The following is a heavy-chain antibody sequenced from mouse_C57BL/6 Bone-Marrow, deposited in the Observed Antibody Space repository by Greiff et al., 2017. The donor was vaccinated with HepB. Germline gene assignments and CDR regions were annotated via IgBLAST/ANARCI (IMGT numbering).Heavy chain of an antibody. CDR1: GFTFSDYG. J-gene: IGHJ2*01. CDR3: ERELLQADFDY. D-gene: IGHD2-14*01. V-gene: IGHV5-17*01. CDR2: ISSGSSTI. Sequence: EVKLMESGGGLVKPGGSLKLSCAASGFTFSDYGMHWVRQAPEKGLEWVAYISSGSSTIYYADTVKGRFTISRDNAKNTLFLQMTSLRSEDTAMYYCERELLQADFDYWGQGTTLTVSS.